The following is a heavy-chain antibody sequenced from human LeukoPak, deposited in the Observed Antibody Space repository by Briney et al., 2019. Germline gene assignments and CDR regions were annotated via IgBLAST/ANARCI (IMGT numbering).Heavy chain of an antibody. J-gene: IGHJ5*01. V-gene: IGHV4-39*01. Sequence: SETLSLTCTVSGDSISSSSYFWGWIRQPPGKGLEWIGSIHESGNTYYNPSLKSRVTLFVDTSKNQFSLKLSSVTDADTAVYYCARVRRSLNWFDSWGQGTLVTVSS. CDR3: ARVRRSLNWFDS. CDR2: IHESGNT. D-gene: IGHD3-3*01. CDR1: GDSISSSSYF.